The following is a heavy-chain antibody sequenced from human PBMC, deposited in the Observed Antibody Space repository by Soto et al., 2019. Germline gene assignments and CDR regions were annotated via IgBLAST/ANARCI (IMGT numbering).Heavy chain of an antibody. CDR1: GGSISSYY. Sequence: ETLSLTCTVSGGSISSYYWSWIRQPPGKGLEWIGYIYYSGSTNYNPSLKSRVSISVDTSKNQFSLKLSSVTVADTAVYYCARDCSSTSCYTIWGQGTLVTVSS. V-gene: IGHV4-59*01. J-gene: IGHJ4*02. D-gene: IGHD2-2*02. CDR2: IYYSGST. CDR3: ARDCSSTSCYTI.